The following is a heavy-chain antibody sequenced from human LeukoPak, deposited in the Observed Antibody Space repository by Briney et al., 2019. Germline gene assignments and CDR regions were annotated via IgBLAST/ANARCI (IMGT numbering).Heavy chain of an antibody. CDR3: ARVGYYESSGYYEY. V-gene: IGHV1-2*06. CDR2: INPNSGGT. D-gene: IGHD3-22*01. Sequence: ASVKVSCKASGYTLTDYYMHWVRQAPGQGLEWMGRINPNSGGTNYAQKFQGRVTMTRDTSISTVYMELSRLRSDDTAVYYCARVGYYESSGYYEYWGQGTLVTVPS. CDR1: GYTLTDYY. J-gene: IGHJ4*02.